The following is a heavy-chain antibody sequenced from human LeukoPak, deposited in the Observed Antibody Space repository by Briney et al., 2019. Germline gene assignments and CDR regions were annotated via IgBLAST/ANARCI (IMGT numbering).Heavy chain of an antibody. CDR1: VDSLRIYY. D-gene: IGHD5-12*01. CDR3: ARDQGYSGY. Sequence: SETLSLTCTLSVDSLRIYYWSWIPQPPGKGLEWIGYIYYSESTNYNPSLKSRVTISVDTSKNQFSLKLSSVTAADTAVYYCARDQGYSGYWGQGTLVTVSS. J-gene: IGHJ4*02. V-gene: IGHV4-59*01. CDR2: IYYSEST.